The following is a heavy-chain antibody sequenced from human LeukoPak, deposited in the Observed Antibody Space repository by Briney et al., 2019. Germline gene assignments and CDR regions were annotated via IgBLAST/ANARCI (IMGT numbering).Heavy chain of an antibody. CDR2: IYHSGST. D-gene: IGHD3-10*01. CDR3: ARARKGYGSGSPFDY. J-gene: IGHJ4*02. Sequence: SGTLSLTCAVSGGSISSSNWWSWVRQPPGKGLEWIGEIYHSGSTNYNPSLKSRVTISVDKSKNQFSLKLSSVTAADTAVYYCARARKGYGSGSPFDYWGQGTLVTVSS. CDR1: GGSISSSNW. V-gene: IGHV4-4*02.